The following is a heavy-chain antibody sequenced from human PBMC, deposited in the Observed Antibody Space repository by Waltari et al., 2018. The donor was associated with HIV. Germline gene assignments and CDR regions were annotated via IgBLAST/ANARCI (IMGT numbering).Heavy chain of an antibody. CDR3: AREWAEYSNYLTGPLY. J-gene: IGHJ4*02. V-gene: IGHV3-33*01. D-gene: IGHD4-4*01. CDR1: GFTFSSYG. CDR2: IWYDGSYK. Sequence: QVHLVESGGGVVQPGRSLRLSCAASGFTFSSYGMHWVRQAPGKGLEWVAVIWYDGSYKYYADSVKGRFTISRDNSENPLYLQMNSLRGEDTAVYYCAREWAEYSNYLTGPLYWGQGTLVTVSS.